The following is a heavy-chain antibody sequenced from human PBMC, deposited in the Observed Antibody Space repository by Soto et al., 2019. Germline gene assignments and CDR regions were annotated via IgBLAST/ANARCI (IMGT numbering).Heavy chain of an antibody. D-gene: IGHD6-13*01. J-gene: IGHJ6*02. CDR1: GFTFSSYG. V-gene: IGHV3-30*18. CDR3: AKVGGYSSSPQGYYYGMDV. Sequence: QVQLVESGGGVVQPGRSLRLSCAASGFTFSSYGMHWVRQAPGKGLEWVAVISYDGSNKYYADSVKGRFTISRDNSKNPLYLQMNSLRAEDTAVYYCAKVGGYSSSPQGYYYGMDVWGQGTTVTVSS. CDR2: ISYDGSNK.